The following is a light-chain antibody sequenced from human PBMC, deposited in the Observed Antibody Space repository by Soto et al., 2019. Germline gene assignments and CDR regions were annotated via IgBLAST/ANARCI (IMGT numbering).Light chain of an antibody. V-gene: IGKV3-20*01. Sequence: EIVLTQSPGPLSLSPGERATLSCMASQSVSSSYLAWYQQKPGQAPRLLIYGASSRATGIPDRFSGSGSGTDFTLTISRLEPEDFAVYYCQQYGSSGTLGQGTKVDIK. CDR1: QSVSSSY. CDR2: GAS. CDR3: QQYGSSGT. J-gene: IGKJ1*01.